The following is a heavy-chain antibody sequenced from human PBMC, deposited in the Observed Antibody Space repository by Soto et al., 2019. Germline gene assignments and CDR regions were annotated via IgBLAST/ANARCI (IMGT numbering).Heavy chain of an antibody. D-gene: IGHD3-22*01. Sequence: GGSLRLSCAASGFTFRNYGMNWVRQAPGKGLEWVSYIGLGSSTKYYADSLEGRFTISRDNAKNSLYLQMNSLRAEDTAVYYCARDQLYYNDISGRPLNAFDVWGQGTMVTVSS. V-gene: IGHV3-48*01. J-gene: IGHJ3*01. CDR2: IGLGSSTK. CDR3: ARDQLYYNDISGRPLNAFDV. CDR1: GFTFRNYG.